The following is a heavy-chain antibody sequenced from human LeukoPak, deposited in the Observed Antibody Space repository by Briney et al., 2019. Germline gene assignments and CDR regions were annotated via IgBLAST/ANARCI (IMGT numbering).Heavy chain of an antibody. V-gene: IGHV1-2*02. CDR3: ARSPDILTGENFYY. CDR1: GYTFTGYY. J-gene: IGHJ4*02. CDR2: INPNTGGT. Sequence: VKFSCNASGYTFTGYYMHWVRQAPGQGLEWMGLINPNTGGTNYAQKSQERVTMTRDTSISTDYMRLSRLRYDDTAVYYCARSPDILTGENFYYWGKGTLVTVSS. D-gene: IGHD3-9*01.